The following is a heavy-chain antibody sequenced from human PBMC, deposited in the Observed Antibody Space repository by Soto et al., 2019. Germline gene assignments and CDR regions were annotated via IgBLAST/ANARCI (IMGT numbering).Heavy chain of an antibody. Sequence: LSLTCTVSGGSISSSNYYWGWIRQPPGKGLEWIGSIYYSGSTSYNSSLKSRVTISVDTSKNQFSLRLSSVTAADTAVYYCASPTLGAFDMWGQGTMVTVSS. D-gene: IGHD3-16*01. CDR2: IYYSGST. CDR3: ASPTLGAFDM. J-gene: IGHJ3*02. V-gene: IGHV4-39*01. CDR1: GGSISSSNYY.